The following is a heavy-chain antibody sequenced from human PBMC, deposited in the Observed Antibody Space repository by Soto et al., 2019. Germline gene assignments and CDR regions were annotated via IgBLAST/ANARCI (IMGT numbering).Heavy chain of an antibody. CDR1: GFSFTGYY. CDR3: AKDLTRQLAYWLDP. CDR2: INAHSGGT. J-gene: IGHJ5*02. V-gene: IGHV1-2*02. D-gene: IGHD6-6*01. Sequence: ASVKVSCKASGFSFTGYYIHWLRQAPGQGLEWMGWINAHSGGTEYAQKFQGRVTLTRDTSIATAYLTLTTLTSDETALYYYAKDLTRQLAYWLDPWGQGTKVTVSS.